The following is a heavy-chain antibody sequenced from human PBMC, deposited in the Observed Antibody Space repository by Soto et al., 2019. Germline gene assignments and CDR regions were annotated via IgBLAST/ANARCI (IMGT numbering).Heavy chain of an antibody. V-gene: IGHV3-9*01. CDR3: ARAVCGADCYSLFYHFYGLDV. CDR1: GLTCDDYA. D-gene: IGHD2-21*02. J-gene: IGHJ6*02. CDR2: ISWNSGRI. Sequence: GGSMRVSWGAAGLTCDDYAGYWVRQVPGKGLEWVSGISWNSGRIGYTDSVKGRFTISRDGSENTLFLQMNNLRPDDTARYYCARAVCGADCYSLFYHFYGLDVWGQGTTVTVSS.